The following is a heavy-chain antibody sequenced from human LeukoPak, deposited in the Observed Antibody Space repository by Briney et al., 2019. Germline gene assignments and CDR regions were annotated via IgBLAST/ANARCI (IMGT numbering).Heavy chain of an antibody. D-gene: IGHD2-2*02. V-gene: IGHV3-23*01. J-gene: IGHJ4*02. CDR3: ARIRCGHTDDIRYNH. Sequence: GGSLRLSCAASGFTFSSCTMNWIRQAPGKGLEWVSGISDSGDRTHYADSVKGRFTVSRDNSKNTLYLQMNSLRAEDTAVYYCARIRCGHTDDIRYNHWGQGTLVTVSS. CDR1: GFTFSSCT. CDR2: ISDSGDRT.